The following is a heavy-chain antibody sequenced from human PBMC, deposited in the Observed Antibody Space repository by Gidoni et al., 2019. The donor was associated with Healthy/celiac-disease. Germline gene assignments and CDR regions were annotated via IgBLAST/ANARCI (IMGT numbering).Heavy chain of an antibody. D-gene: IGHD1-26*01. CDR2: IWYDGSNK. CDR3: ARDGGWGELLLWYFDY. J-gene: IGHJ4*02. Sequence: QVQLVESGGGVVQPGRSLRLSCAASGFTFRSYGMHWVRQAPGKGLEWVAVIWYDGSNKYYADSVKGRFTISRDNSKNTLYLQMNSLRAEDTAVYYCARDGGWGELLLWYFDYWGQGTLVTVSS. V-gene: IGHV3-33*01. CDR1: GFTFRSYG.